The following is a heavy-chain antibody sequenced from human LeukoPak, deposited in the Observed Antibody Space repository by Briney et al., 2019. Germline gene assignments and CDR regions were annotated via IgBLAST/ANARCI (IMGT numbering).Heavy chain of an antibody. V-gene: IGHV4-34*01. CDR2: INHSGST. CDR1: GGSFSGYY. Sequence: PSETLSLTCAVYGGSFSGYYWSWIRQPPGKGLEWIGEINHSGSTNYNPSLKSRVTISVDTSKNRFSLKLSSVTAADTAVYYCARGEIAAAGPFDYWGQGTLVTVSS. D-gene: IGHD6-13*01. CDR3: ARGEIAAAGPFDY. J-gene: IGHJ4*02.